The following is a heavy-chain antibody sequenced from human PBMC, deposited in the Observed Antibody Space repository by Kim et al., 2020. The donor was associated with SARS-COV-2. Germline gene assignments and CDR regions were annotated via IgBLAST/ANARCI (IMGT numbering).Heavy chain of an antibody. CDR3: ATHYYGSGSYEVDY. CDR2: IWYDGSNK. V-gene: IGHV3-33*01. Sequence: GGSLRLSCAASGFTFSSYAMHWVRQAPGKGLELVAVIWYDGSNKYYADSVKGRFTISRDNSKNTLYLLMNSLIAEDTAVYYCATHYYGSGSYEVDYWGQG. D-gene: IGHD3-10*01. CDR1: GFTFSSYA. J-gene: IGHJ4*02.